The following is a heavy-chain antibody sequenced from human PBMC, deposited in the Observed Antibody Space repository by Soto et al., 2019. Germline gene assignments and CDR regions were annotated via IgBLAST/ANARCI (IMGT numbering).Heavy chain of an antibody. V-gene: IGHV4-30-2*01. CDR1: GGSISSDSYS. J-gene: IGHJ4*02. CDR2: IYHSGNT. Sequence: SETLSLTCAVSGGSISSDSYSWNWIRQPPGKGLEWIGYIYHSGNTYYNSSLKSRVTISVDRSKNQFSLNLSSVTAADTDVYYCARGGTAVNTGFDYWGQRTLVTVS. D-gene: IGHD4-17*01. CDR3: ARGGTAVNTGFDY.